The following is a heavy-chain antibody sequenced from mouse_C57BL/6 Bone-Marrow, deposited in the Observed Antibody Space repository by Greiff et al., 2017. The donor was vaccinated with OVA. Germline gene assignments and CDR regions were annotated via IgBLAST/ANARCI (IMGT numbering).Heavy chain of an antibody. V-gene: IGHV1-55*01. Sequence: QVHVKQSGAELVKPGASVKMSCKASGYTFTSYWITWVKQRPGQGLEWIGDIYPGSGSTNYNEKFKSKATLTVDTSSSTAYMQLSSLTSEDSAVYYCAREDYGSTYWYFDVWGTGTTVTVSS. J-gene: IGHJ1*03. CDR3: AREDYGSTYWYFDV. CDR2: IYPGSGST. D-gene: IGHD1-1*01. CDR1: GYTFTSYW.